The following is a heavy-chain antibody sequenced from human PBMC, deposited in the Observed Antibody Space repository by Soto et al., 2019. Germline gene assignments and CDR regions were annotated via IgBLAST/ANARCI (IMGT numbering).Heavy chain of an antibody. D-gene: IGHD3-16*02. CDR1: GYTFTSYY. CDR2: INPSGGST. Sequence: GASVKVSCKASGYTFTSYYMHWLRQAPGQGLEWMGIINPSGGSTSYAQKFQGRVTMTRDTSTSTVYMELSSLRSEDTAVYYCAREAIYDYVWGSYRFYYYYGMDVWGQGTTVTVSS. CDR3: AREAIYDYVWGSYRFYYYYGMDV. V-gene: IGHV1-46*01. J-gene: IGHJ6*02.